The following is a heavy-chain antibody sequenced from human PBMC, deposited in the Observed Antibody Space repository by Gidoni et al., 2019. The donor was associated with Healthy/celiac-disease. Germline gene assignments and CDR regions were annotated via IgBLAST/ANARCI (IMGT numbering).Heavy chain of an antibody. D-gene: IGHD3-10*01. CDR1: GYTFTSYY. CDR2: INPSGGST. Sequence: QVQLVQSGAEVKKPGASVTVSCKASGYTFTSYYMHWVRQAPGQGLEWMGIINPSGGSTSYAQKFQGRVTMTRDTSTSTVYMELSSLRSEDTAVYYCANYGDRADAFDIWGQGTMVTVSS. J-gene: IGHJ3*02. CDR3: ANYGDRADAFDI. V-gene: IGHV1-46*01.